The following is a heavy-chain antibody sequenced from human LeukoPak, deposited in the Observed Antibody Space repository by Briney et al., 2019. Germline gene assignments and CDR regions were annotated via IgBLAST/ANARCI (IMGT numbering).Heavy chain of an antibody. V-gene: IGHV4-38-2*02. CDR2: IYHSGST. CDR3: ARDGLVPAAMYTDYFDY. D-gene: IGHD2-2*01. CDR1: GYSISSGYY. J-gene: IGHJ4*02. Sequence: SPSETLSPTCAVSGYSISSGYYWGWIRQPPGTGLEWIGSIYHSGSTYYNPSLKSRVTISVDTSKNQFSLKLSSVTAADTAVYYCARDGLVPAAMYTDYFDYWGQGTLVTVSS.